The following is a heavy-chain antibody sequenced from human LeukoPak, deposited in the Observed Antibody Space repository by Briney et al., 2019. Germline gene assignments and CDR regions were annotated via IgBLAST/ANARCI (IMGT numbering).Heavy chain of an antibody. CDR3: ARHFSPDILTGYYPAPQTHWFDP. Sequence: SETLSLTCTVSGGSISSYYWSWIRQPPGKGLDWIGCIYTSGSTNLNPSLKSRVTISVDPLKNQFSLKLSSLTAAAAAVYYCARHFSPDILTGYYPAPQTHWFDPWGQATLLTVSS. V-gene: IGHV4-4*09. CDR1: GGSISSYY. D-gene: IGHD3-9*01. CDR2: IYTSGST. J-gene: IGHJ5*02.